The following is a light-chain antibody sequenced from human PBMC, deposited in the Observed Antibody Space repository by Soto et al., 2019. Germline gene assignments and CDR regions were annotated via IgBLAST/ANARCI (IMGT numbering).Light chain of an antibody. CDR3: QQRLNWPPG. CDR1: QSVTNY. Sequence: EIFLTQSPHTLSLSPGQRATLTFRASQSVTNYIAWYQQRPGQAPRLLIYDASNRATGVPARFSGSRSGTDFTLTISDLEPADFGLYYCQQRLNWPPGFGQGTKVDNK. J-gene: IGKJ1*01. CDR2: DAS. V-gene: IGKV3-11*01.